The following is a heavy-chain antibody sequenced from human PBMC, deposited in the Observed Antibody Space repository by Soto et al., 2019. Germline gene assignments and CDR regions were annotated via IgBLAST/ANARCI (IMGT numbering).Heavy chain of an antibody. J-gene: IGHJ3*02. D-gene: IGHD3-16*01. Sequence: GASVKVSCKASGYTFTSYGISWVRQAPGQGLEWMGWISAYNGNTNYAQKLQGRVTMTTDTSTSTAYMELRSLRAEDTAVYYCAAFFRTIDAFDIWGQGTMVTVSS. CDR3: AAFFRTIDAFDI. CDR2: ISAYNGNT. CDR1: GYTFTSYG. V-gene: IGHV1-18*01.